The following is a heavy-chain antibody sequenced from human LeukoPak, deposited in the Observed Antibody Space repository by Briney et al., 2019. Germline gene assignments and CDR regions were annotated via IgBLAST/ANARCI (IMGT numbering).Heavy chain of an antibody. J-gene: IGHJ6*02. D-gene: IGHD6-13*01. Sequence: SETLSLTCTVSGGSISSYYWSWIREPPGRGLEWIGYIYYNGSTKYNPSLKSRVTISVDTSKNQFSLKLSSVTAADTAVYYCARDGVAAAGSYYYGMDVWGQGTTVTVSS. CDR3: ARDGVAAAGSYYYGMDV. CDR2: IYYNGST. CDR1: GGSISSYY. V-gene: IGHV4-59*01.